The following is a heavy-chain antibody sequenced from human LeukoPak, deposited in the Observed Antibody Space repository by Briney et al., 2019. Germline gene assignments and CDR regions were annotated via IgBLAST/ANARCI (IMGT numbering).Heavy chain of an antibody. CDR3: ARLHGAKSYYNGMDV. CDR1: GLTFSSHW. Sequence: AGGSLRLSCAASGLTFSSHWMHWVRQAPGKGLEWIAYMYYSVSTSYNPSLKSRVTMSIDRSKNQVSLSLTSVTAADTAVYYCARLHGAKSYYNGMDVWGQGTTVTVSS. J-gene: IGHJ6*02. CDR2: MYYSVST. D-gene: IGHD4-17*01. V-gene: IGHV4-59*11.